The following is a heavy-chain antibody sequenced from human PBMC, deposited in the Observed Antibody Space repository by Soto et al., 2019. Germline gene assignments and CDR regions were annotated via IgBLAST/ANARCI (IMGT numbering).Heavy chain of an antibody. D-gene: IGHD3-3*01. J-gene: IGHJ6*02. CDR2: IIPIFGTA. CDR1: GGTFSSYA. CDR3: ADFWSGIYGMDV. V-gene: IGHV1-69*13. Sequence: GASVKVSCKASGGTFSSYAISWVRQAPGQGLEWMGGIIPIFGTANYAQKFQGRVTITADESTSTACMELSSLRSEDTAVYYCADFWSGIYGMDVWGQGTTVTVSS.